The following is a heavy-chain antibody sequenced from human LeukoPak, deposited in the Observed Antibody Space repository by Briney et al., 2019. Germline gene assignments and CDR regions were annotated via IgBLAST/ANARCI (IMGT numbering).Heavy chain of an antibody. Sequence: KTGGSLRLSCAASGFTFSSYSMNWVRQAPGKGLEWVSSISSSSRYIYYADSVKGRFTISRDNAKNSLYLQMNSLRAEDTAVYYCARDRVEVGEDYWGQGTLVTVSS. CDR3: ARDRVEVGEDY. CDR1: GFTFSSYS. CDR2: ISSSSRYI. J-gene: IGHJ4*02. V-gene: IGHV3-21*01. D-gene: IGHD1-26*01.